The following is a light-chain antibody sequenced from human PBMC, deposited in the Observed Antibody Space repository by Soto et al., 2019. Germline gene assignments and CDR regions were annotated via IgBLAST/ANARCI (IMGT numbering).Light chain of an antibody. J-gene: IGKJ4*01. CDR2: GAS. CDR3: QQYGSSPLIT. CDR1: QSVSNS. V-gene: IGKV3-20*01. Sequence: EIVLTQSPATLSLSPGERVTLSCRASQSVSNSLAWYQQKPGQAPRLLIYGASSRATGIPDRFSGSGSGTDFTLTISRLEPEDFAVYYCQQYGSSPLITFGGGTKVEIK.